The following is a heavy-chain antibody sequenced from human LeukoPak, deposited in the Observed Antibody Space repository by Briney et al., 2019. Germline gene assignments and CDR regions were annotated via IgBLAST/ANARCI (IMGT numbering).Heavy chain of an antibody. V-gene: IGHV4-39*01. CDR1: GGSISSSSYY. CDR2: IYYSGST. CDR3: ARHRGYSYGGFDY. Sequence: SETLSLTCTVSGGSISSSSYYWGWIRQPPGKGLEWIGNIYYSGSTYYNPSLKSRVTISVDTSKNQFSLKLSSVTAADTAVYYCARHRGYSYGGFDYWGQGTLVTVSS. D-gene: IGHD5-18*01. J-gene: IGHJ4*02.